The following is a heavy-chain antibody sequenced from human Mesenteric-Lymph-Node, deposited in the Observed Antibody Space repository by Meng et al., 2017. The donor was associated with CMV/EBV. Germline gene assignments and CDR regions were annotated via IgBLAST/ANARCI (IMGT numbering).Heavy chain of an antibody. D-gene: IGHD2-2*01. CDR1: GGSFSDYY. J-gene: IGHJ5*02. V-gene: IGHV4-34*01. CDR2: INHSGST. CDR3: ARDEYCASTSCSNWFDP. Sequence: YGGSFSDYYWNWIRQPPGKGLEWIGEINHSGSTNYTPSLRSRVTISLDTSKNQFSLKMRSVTAADTAVYYCARDEYCASTSCSNWFDPWGQGTLVTVSS.